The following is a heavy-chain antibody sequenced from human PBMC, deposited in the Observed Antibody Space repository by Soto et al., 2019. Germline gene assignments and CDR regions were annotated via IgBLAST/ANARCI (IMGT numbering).Heavy chain of an antibody. D-gene: IGHD6-6*01. Sequence: EVQLLESGGGLVQPGGSLRLSCAASGLTFSTYAMSWVRQAPGKGLEWVSAIGGSDGSTHYADSVEGRLTISRDNSKNTLYLQINSLRAEDTAVYYCAKECSTSYAFFDSWGQGTLVTVSS. J-gene: IGHJ4*02. V-gene: IGHV3-23*01. CDR2: IGGSDGST. CDR3: AKECSTSYAFFDS. CDR1: GLTFSTYA.